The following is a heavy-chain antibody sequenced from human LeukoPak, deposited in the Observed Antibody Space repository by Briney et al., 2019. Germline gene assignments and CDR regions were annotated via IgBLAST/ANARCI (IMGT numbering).Heavy chain of an antibody. CDR2: IYYSGST. D-gene: IGHD3-10*01. CDR1: GGSISSGGYY. Sequence: SQTLSLTCTFSGGSISSGGYYWSWVRQHPGKGLEWIGYIYYSGSTYYNPSLKSRVTISVDTPKNQFSLKLSSVTAADTAVYYCASSYSYYGSGKGAFDYWGRGTLVTVSS. V-gene: IGHV4-31*03. CDR3: ASSYSYYGSGKGAFDY. J-gene: IGHJ4*02.